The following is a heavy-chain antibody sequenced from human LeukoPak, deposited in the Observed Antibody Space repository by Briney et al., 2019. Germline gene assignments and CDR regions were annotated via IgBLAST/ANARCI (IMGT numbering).Heavy chain of an antibody. CDR1: GFIFSDQN. D-gene: IGHD1-7*01. CDR3: AKARTPWDPLRITGTTGVFDY. CDR2: ISGSGGST. V-gene: IGHV3-23*01. Sequence: AGGSLRLSCAASGFIFSDQNMNWVRQAPGKGLEWVSAISGSGGSTYYADSVKGRFTISRDNSKNTLYLQMNSLRAEDTAVYYCAKARTPWDPLRITGTTGVFDYWGQGTLVTVSS. J-gene: IGHJ4*02.